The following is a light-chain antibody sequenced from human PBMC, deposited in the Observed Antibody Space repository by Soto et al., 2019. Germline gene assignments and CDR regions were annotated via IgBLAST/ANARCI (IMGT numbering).Light chain of an antibody. CDR3: QQSYSTPRT. V-gene: IGKV1-39*01. CDR2: AAS. J-gene: IGKJ1*01. CDR1: QSISGY. Sequence: DIQMTQSPSSLSASVGDRVTITCRASQSISGYVNWYQQKPGKAPKLLIYAASSLQSGVPARFSGSGSGTDFTLTISSLQPEDFATYYCQQSYSTPRTFGQGTKVDIK.